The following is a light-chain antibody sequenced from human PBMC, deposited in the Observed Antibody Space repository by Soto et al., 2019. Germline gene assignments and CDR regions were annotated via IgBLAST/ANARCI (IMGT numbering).Light chain of an antibody. CDR1: QSVSSSY. CDR2: GAS. J-gene: IGKJ2*01. Sequence: EIVLTQSPGTLSLSPGERATLSCRASQSVSSSYLAWYQQKPGQAPRLLIYGASSRATGIPDRFSGSGSGTDFTRTISRLEAEDFAVYYCQQYGSSPRNFGQGTKLEIK. CDR3: QQYGSSPRN. V-gene: IGKV3-20*01.